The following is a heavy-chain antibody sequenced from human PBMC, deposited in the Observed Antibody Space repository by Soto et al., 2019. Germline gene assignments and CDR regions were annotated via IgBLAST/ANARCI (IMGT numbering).Heavy chain of an antibody. CDR3: TRLTPPRGYNYGYYMDV. Sequence: SLRLSSAASGFTFSDHYMDWVRQAPGKGLEWVGRSRNKANSYATEYAASVKGRFTISRDDSRNSLYLQMNSLKTEDTAMYYCTRLTPPRGYNYGYYMDVWGKGTTVTVSS. CDR1: GFTFSDHY. D-gene: IGHD5-18*01. J-gene: IGHJ6*03. CDR2: SRNKANSYAT. V-gene: IGHV3-72*01.